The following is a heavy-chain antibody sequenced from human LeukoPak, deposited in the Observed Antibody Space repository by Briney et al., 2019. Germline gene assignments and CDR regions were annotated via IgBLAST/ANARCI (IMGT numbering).Heavy chain of an antibody. CDR1: GFTFSAYA. D-gene: IGHD1-26*01. Sequence: GGSLRLSCAASGFTFSAYAMSWFRQTPGKGLEWVANIHEDGIVTNYVDSVKGRFTISRDNSKNTLYLQMNSLRAEDSAVYYCARDRGGSYAGWFDPWGQGTLVTVSS. CDR2: IHEDGIVT. J-gene: IGHJ5*02. CDR3: ARDRGGSYAGWFDP. V-gene: IGHV3-7*03.